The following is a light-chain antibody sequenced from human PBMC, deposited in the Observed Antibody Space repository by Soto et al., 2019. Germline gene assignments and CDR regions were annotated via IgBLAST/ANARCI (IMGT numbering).Light chain of an antibody. CDR2: TYD. V-gene: IGLV1-44*01. CDR3: AAWDDRVNGVV. CDR1: SSNLGTYT. J-gene: IGLJ2*01. Sequence: QSVLTQPPSVSGTPGQSITISCSGSSSNLGTYTLNWYQHLPGTAPKLLFSTYDHRPSGVADRFSGSKSGTSASLAISGLQSEYEAYYDCAAWDDRVNGVVFGGGTKLNVL.